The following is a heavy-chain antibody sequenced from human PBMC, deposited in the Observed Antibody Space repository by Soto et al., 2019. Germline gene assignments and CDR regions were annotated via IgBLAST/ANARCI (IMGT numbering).Heavy chain of an antibody. V-gene: IGHV3-33*01. CDR2: IWYDGSNK. CDR3: ARDLEEESSWNQLGYFDY. Sequence: QVQLVESGGGVVQPGRSLRLSCAASGFTFSSYGMHWVRQAPGKGLEWVAVIWYDGSNKYYADSVKGRFTISRDNSKNTLYLQMNSLRAEDTAGYYCARDLEEESSWNQLGYFDYWGQGTLVTVSS. D-gene: IGHD1-1*01. J-gene: IGHJ4*02. CDR1: GFTFSSYG.